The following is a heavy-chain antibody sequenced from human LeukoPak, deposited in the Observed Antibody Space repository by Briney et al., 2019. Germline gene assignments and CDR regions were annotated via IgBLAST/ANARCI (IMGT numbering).Heavy chain of an antibody. CDR1: GFTFSDYA. CDR3: STLFYN. CDR2: ISNDGNNK. J-gene: IGHJ4*01. Sequence: GRSLRLSCAVSGFTFSDYAMHWVRQAPGRGLEWVAVISNDGNNKYYTDSVKGRFTISRDNSKNTLFLQMNSLTAEDTAVYYCSTLFYNWAHGTLVTVSS. V-gene: IGHV3-30-3*01.